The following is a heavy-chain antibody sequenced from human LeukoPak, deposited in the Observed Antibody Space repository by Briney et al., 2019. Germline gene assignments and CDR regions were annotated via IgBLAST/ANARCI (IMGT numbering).Heavy chain of an antibody. D-gene: IGHD4-17*01. CDR3: AMGGFTVTTMGYFDY. V-gene: IGHV4-31*03. J-gene: IGHJ4*02. CDR1: GGSISSGGYY. CDR2: IYYSGST. Sequence: SETLSLTCTVSGGSISSGGYYWSWIRQHPGKGLEWIGYIYYSGSTYYNPSLKSRVTISVDTSNNQFSLKLSSVTAADTAVYYCAMGGFTVTTMGYFDYWGQGTLVPSPQ.